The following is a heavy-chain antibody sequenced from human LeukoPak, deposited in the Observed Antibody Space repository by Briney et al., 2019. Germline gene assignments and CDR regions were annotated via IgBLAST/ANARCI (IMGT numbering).Heavy chain of an antibody. V-gene: IGHV1-69*06. CDR2: IIPIFGTT. CDR1: GGTFSSYA. D-gene: IGHD1-26*01. CDR3: ARVDWELPHNY. Sequence: SVKVSCKASGGTFSSYAISWVRQAPGQGLEWMGGIIPIFGTTKYAQNFQGRVSIAADRSTSTAYMELSRLRSDDTAVYYCARVDWELPHNYWGQGTLVTVSS. J-gene: IGHJ4*02.